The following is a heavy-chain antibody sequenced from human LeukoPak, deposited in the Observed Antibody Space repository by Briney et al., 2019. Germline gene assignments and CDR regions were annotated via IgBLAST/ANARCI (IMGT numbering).Heavy chain of an antibody. CDR1: GGSISTYY. J-gene: IGHJ4*02. Sequence: SETLSLTCTVSGGSISTYYRSWIRQPPGKGLEWIGYIYYSGSTNYNPSLKSRVTISVDTSKNQFSLKLTSVTAADSAVYYCARHLGSYLFESWGQGTLVTVSS. CDR3: ARHLGSYLFES. D-gene: IGHD2-21*01. CDR2: IYYSGST. V-gene: IGHV4-59*08.